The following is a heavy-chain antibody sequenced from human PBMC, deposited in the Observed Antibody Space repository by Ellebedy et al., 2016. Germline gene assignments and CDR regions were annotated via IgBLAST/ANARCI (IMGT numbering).Heavy chain of an antibody. V-gene: IGHV3-23*01. CDR3: AKDTSYYSESGDGMDV. D-gene: IGHD2-21*01. CDR1: GFTFSTSA. Sequence: GESLKISXAGSGFTFSTSAMTWVRQVPGKGLEWVSTFSVSGDITYYADSVKGRFTISRDDSRHTLYLQMNSLRAEDTAVYYCAKDTSYYSESGDGMDVWGQGTTVTVSS. CDR2: FSVSGDIT. J-gene: IGHJ6*02.